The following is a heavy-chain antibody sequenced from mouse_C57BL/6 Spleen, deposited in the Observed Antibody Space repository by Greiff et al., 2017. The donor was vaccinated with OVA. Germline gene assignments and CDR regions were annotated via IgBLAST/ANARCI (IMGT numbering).Heavy chain of an antibody. J-gene: IGHJ3*01. V-gene: IGHV1-50*01. CDR3: ARPLTVGFAY. D-gene: IGHD1-1*01. Sequence: QVQLQQSGAELVKPGASVKLSCKASGYTFTSYWMQWVKQRPGQGLEWIGEIDPSDSYTNYNQKFKGKATLTVDTSSSTAYMQLSSLTSEDSAVYYCARPLTVGFAYWGQGTLVTVSA. CDR2: IDPSDSYT. CDR1: GYTFTSYW.